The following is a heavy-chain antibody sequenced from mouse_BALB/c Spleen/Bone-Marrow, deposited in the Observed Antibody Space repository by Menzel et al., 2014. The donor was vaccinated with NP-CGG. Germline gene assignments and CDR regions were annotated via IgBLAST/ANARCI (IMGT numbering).Heavy chain of an antibody. J-gene: IGHJ3*01. CDR2: IISGSNTI. CDR1: GFTISSFG. D-gene: IGHD2-14*01. CDR3: ARSRYDVGWFAY. V-gene: IGHV5-17*02. Sequence: EVQLVESGGGLVQPGGSRKLSCAASGFTISSFGMHWVRQAPEKGLEWVAYIISGSNTIYYADTVKGRFTISRDNPKNTLFLQMTSLRSEDTAMYYCARSRYDVGWFAYWGQGTLVTVSA.